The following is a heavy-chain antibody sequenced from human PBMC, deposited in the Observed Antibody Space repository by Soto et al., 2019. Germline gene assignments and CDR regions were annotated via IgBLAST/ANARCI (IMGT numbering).Heavy chain of an antibody. CDR2: TNNDGSIT. CDR1: RFPSSGTC. CDR3: ATDGSSAQHL. Sequence: LKLTSTPSRFPSSGTCMHWFRHAPGKGLVWVSHTNNDGSITTYADSVRGRFTISRDNAKNTVYLQMNSLRAEDTAMYYCATDGSSAQHLRGQRTTGTV. V-gene: IGHV3-74*03. J-gene: IGHJ6*02. D-gene: IGHD1-1*01.